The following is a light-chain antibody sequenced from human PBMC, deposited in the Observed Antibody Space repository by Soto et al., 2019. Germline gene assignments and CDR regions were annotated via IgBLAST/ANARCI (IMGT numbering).Light chain of an antibody. CDR3: QQGYSVPFT. J-gene: IGKJ2*01. V-gene: IGKV1-39*01. CDR1: QSISSY. Sequence: DIQMTQSPSSLSASVGDRVTITCRAGQSISSYLNWYQQKPGRAPKLLIYAASSLQSGVPSRFSGSRSGTDFTLTISSLQPADVAAYYCQQGYSVPFTFGQGTKLEI. CDR2: AAS.